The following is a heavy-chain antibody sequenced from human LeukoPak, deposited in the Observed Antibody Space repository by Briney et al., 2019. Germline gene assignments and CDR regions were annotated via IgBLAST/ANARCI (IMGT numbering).Heavy chain of an antibody. CDR1: GFTFSSYG. Sequence: GGTLRLSCAASGFTFSSYGMSWVRQAPGKGLEWVSAISGSGGSTYYADSVKGRFTISRDNSKNTLYLQMNSLRAEDTAVYYCAKDLIAAAGTGGYYYYYMDVWGKGTTVTISS. J-gene: IGHJ6*03. CDR3: AKDLIAAAGTGGYYYYYMDV. D-gene: IGHD6-13*01. CDR2: ISGSGGST. V-gene: IGHV3-23*01.